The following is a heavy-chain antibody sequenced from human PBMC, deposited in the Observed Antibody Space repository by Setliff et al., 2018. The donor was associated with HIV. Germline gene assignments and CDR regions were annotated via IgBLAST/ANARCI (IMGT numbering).Heavy chain of an antibody. J-gene: IGHJ6*03. Sequence: SETLSLTCVVYGGSFSGYSWGWIRQPPGKGLEWIGEINHSGSTNYNPSLKSRVTISVDTSKRQFSLNLTSVTAADTAVYYCARGPPAEDYYYYMDVWDKGTTVTVSS. CDR2: INHSGST. CDR3: ARGPPAEDYYYYMDV. CDR1: GGSFSGYS. V-gene: IGHV4-34*01.